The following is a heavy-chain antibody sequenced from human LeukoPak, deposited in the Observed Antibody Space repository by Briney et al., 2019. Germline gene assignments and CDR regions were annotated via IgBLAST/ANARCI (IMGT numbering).Heavy chain of an antibody. D-gene: IGHD2-15*01. CDR2: IYYSGST. Sequence: SETLSLTCTASGGSISSYYWSWIRQPPGKGLEWIGYIYYSGSTNYNPSLKSRVTISVDTSKNQFSLKLSSVTAADTAVYYCARSVEGYCRGGSCYYYSYYMDVWGKGTTVTVSS. V-gene: IGHV4-59*01. J-gene: IGHJ6*03. CDR1: GGSISSYY. CDR3: ARSVEGYCRGGSCYYYSYYMDV.